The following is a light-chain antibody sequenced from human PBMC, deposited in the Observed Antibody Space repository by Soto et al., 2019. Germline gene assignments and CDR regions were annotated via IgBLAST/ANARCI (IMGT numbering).Light chain of an antibody. J-gene: IGLJ1*01. CDR3: VSFAGGTYV. Sequence: QSALTQPPSASGSPGQSVTISCTGTSSDVGAYIFGSWYQQHPGKAPKLMVYDVNRRPPGVPDRFFGSKSGNTASLTVSGLQDEDEADYYCVSFAGGTYVFGNGTKLTVL. CDR1: SSDVGAYIF. V-gene: IGLV2-8*01. CDR2: DVN.